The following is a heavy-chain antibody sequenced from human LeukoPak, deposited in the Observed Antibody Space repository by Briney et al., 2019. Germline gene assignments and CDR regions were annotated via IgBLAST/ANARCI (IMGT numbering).Heavy chain of an antibody. D-gene: IGHD4-17*01. CDR1: GGSIRISSYY. CDR2: IYYSGST. J-gene: IGHJ5*02. CDR3: ARGPSDYGDSDSWFDP. V-gene: IGHV4-39*07. Sequence: SETLSLTCTVSGGSIRISSYYWGWIRQPPGKGLEWIGSIYYSGSTYYNPSLKSRVTMSVDSSKNQFSLNLNSVTATDTAVYYCARGPSDYGDSDSWFDPWGQGTLVTVSS.